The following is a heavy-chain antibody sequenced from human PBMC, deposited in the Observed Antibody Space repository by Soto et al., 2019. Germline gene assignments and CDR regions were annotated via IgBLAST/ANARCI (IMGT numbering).Heavy chain of an antibody. V-gene: IGHV3-33*01. CDR3: ASDQEQLTGGLDY. J-gene: IGHJ4*02. Sequence: QVQLVESGGGVVQPGRSLRLSCAASGFTFSSYGMHWVRQAPGKGLEWVAGMWYDGSNNYYADSVKGRLPISRDNSKNTMHLHVNSLSAEDTAVYYCASDQEQLTGGLDYWGQGTLVTVSS. CDR2: MWYDGSNN. CDR1: GFTFSSYG. D-gene: IGHD6-6*01.